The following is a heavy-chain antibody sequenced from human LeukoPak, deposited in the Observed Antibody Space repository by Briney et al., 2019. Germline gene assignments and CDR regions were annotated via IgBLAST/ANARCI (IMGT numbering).Heavy chain of an antibody. CDR1: GYSISSGYY. J-gene: IGHJ4*02. D-gene: IGHD3-22*01. V-gene: IGHV4-38-2*01. CDR3: ARIAMFYYESSGYYSDY. CDR2: IYHRGTT. Sequence: SETLSLTCAVSGYSISSGYYWGWIRQPPGKGLEWIGSIYHRGTTYYNPSLKRRVTISVDTSNNQFSLKLSSVTAADTAVYYCARIAMFYYESSGYYSDYWGQGTLVTVSS.